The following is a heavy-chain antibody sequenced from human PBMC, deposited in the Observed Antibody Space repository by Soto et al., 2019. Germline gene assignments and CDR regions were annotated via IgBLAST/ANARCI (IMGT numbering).Heavy chain of an antibody. Sequence: KSGGSLRLSCAASGFTFRSFTMNWVRQAPGKGLEWVSTISSNSAYIYYTDALRGRFTISGDNAKNSLHLQMNSLRAEDTAVYYCTRDASRDSSARGWFDPWGPGTLVTVSS. D-gene: IGHD6-13*01. J-gene: IGHJ5*02. CDR3: TRDASRDSSARGWFDP. CDR1: GFTFRSFT. CDR2: ISSNSAYI. V-gene: IGHV3-21*01.